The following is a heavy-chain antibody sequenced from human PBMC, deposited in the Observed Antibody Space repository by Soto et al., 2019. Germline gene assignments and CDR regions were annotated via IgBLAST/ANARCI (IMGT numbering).Heavy chain of an antibody. V-gene: IGHV1-69*01. CDR3: ARDLPLTVTIYYYGMDV. D-gene: IGHD1-7*01. Sequence: QVQLVQSGAEVQKPGSSVKVSCKASGGTFSSYAISWVRQAPGQGLEWMGGIIPIFGTANYAQKFQGRVTITADEYTSTAYMELRSLRSEDTAVYYCARDLPLTVTIYYYGMDVWGQGTTVTVSS. CDR1: GGTFSSYA. CDR2: IIPIFGTA. J-gene: IGHJ6*01.